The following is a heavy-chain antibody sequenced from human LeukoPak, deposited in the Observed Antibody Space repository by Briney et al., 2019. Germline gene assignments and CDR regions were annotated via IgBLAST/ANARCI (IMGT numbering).Heavy chain of an antibody. D-gene: IGHD3-22*01. Sequence: PGGSLRLSCAASGFTVSSNYMSWVRQAPGKGLEWVSVIYSGGSTYYADSVKGRFTISRDNSKNTLYLQMNSLRAEDTAVYYCARADYDSSASTRKQIDYWGQGTLVTVSS. CDR2: IYSGGST. CDR3: ARADYDSSASTRKQIDY. CDR1: GFTVSSNY. J-gene: IGHJ4*02. V-gene: IGHV3-53*01.